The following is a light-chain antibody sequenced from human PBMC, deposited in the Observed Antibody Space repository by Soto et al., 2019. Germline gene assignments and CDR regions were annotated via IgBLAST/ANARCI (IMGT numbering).Light chain of an antibody. Sequence: TQLAPAPSSLSASVGDRVTIIVRASQDISGFLAWYQQNPGKAPKLLIYDASTLQSGVPSRFSGSGSGTDFTLTISSLQPEDFAIYFCQQLSSYPLTFGGGTKVDIK. CDR1: QDISGF. V-gene: IGKV1-9*01. CDR3: QQLSSYPLT. CDR2: DAS. J-gene: IGKJ4*01.